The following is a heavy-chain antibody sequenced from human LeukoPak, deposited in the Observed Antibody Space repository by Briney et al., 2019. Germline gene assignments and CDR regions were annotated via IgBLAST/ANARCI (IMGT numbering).Heavy chain of an antibody. V-gene: IGHV3-7*01. D-gene: IGHD1-26*01. CDR1: GFTFSSYW. Sequence: PGGSPRLSCAASGFTFSSYWMSWVRQAPGKGLEWVANIKQDGSEKYYVDSVKGRFTISRDNAKNSLYLQMNSLRAEDTAVYYCARVQWELRGVGSYFDYWGQGSLVTVSS. J-gene: IGHJ4*02. CDR3: ARVQWELRGVGSYFDY. CDR2: IKQDGSEK.